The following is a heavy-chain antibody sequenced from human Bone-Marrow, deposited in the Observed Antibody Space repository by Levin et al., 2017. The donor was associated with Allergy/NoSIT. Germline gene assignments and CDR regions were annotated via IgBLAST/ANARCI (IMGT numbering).Heavy chain of an antibody. D-gene: IGHD4-23*01. CDR3: AGASYGGNLSGPLRSGYFQH. Sequence: PGGSLRLSCAASGFTISSNYMSWVRQAPGKGLEWVSVIYSGGSTYYADSVKGRFTISRDNSKNTLYLQMNSLRAEDTAVYYCAGASYGGNLSGPLRSGYFQHWGQGTLVTVSS. CDR2: IYSGGST. J-gene: IGHJ1*01. CDR1: GFTISSNY. V-gene: IGHV3-53*01.